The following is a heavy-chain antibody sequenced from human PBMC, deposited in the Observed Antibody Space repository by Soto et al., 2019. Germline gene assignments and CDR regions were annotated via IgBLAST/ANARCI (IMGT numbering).Heavy chain of an antibody. Sequence: SETLSLTCTVSGGSIGSAGYYWSWIRQHPGKGLEWIGHIYYSGTTYYNPSLKSRIAISVDTSENQFSLELNSVTAADTAVYYCARLHRFDILTGLYYHGVDVWGLGTTVTVSS. D-gene: IGHD3-9*01. CDR2: IYYSGTT. V-gene: IGHV4-31*03. CDR3: ARLHRFDILTGLYYHGVDV. CDR1: GGSIGSAGYY. J-gene: IGHJ6*02.